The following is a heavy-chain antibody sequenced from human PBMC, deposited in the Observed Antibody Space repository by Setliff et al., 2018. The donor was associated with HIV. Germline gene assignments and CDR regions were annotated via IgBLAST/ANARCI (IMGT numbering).Heavy chain of an antibody. V-gene: IGHV1-18*04. CDR3: ARATSGTIHDF. CDR1: GYTFTAYY. D-gene: IGHD3-10*01. J-gene: IGHJ4*02. CDR2: ISAYNGNT. Sequence: ASVKVSCKASGYTFTAYYIHWVRQAPGQGLEWMGWISAYNGNTNYIEKLQGRVTMATDTSTRTAYMELRSLRSDDTAVYYCARATSGTIHDFWGQGTLVTVSS.